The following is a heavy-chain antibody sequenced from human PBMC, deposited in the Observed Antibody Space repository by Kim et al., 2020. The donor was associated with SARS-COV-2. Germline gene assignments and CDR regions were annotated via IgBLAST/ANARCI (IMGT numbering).Heavy chain of an antibody. Sequence: GGSLRLSCAASGFTFSSYWMHWVRQAPGKGLVWVSRINSDGSSTSYADSVKGRFTISRDNAKNTLYLQMNSLRAEDTAVYYCAREKSWGDYYYYGMDVWGQGTTVTVSS. CDR1: GFTFSSYW. CDR2: INSDGSST. D-gene: IGHD3-10*01. V-gene: IGHV3-74*01. CDR3: AREKSWGDYYYYGMDV. J-gene: IGHJ6*02.